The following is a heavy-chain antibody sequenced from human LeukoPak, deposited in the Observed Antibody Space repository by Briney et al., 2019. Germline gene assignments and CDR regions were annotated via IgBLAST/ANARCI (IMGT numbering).Heavy chain of an antibody. Sequence: GGSLRLSCAASGFTFSTYNMNWVRQAPGKGLEWVSSITRSSTYIYYADSVKGRFTISRDDSENTLYLQMNSLRAEDTAVYYCAKATGYLLWGQGTLVTVSS. CDR2: ITRSSTYI. CDR3: AKATGYLL. J-gene: IGHJ4*02. D-gene: IGHD1-14*01. CDR1: GFTFSTYN. V-gene: IGHV3-21*04.